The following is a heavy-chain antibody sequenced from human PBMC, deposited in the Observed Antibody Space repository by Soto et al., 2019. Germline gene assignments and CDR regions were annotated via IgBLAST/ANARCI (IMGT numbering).Heavy chain of an antibody. CDR2: ISRSGDST. J-gene: IGHJ6*02. CDR1: GFTFSSYA. CDR3: AKPPPIAAAGTIYYGMDV. V-gene: IGHV3-23*01. D-gene: IGHD6-13*01. Sequence: GGSLRLSCAASGFTFSSYAMSWVRQAPLKGLEWVSTISRSGDSTYYADSVRGRFTISRDNSNNTLYLQMNSLRAYDTAVYYCAKPPPIAAAGTIYYGMDVWGQGTTVTVSS.